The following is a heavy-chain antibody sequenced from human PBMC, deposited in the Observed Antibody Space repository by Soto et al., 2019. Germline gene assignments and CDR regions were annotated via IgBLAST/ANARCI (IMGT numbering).Heavy chain of an antibody. V-gene: IGHV3-23*01. D-gene: IGHD1-1*01. CDR2: ISDSGDTT. J-gene: IGHJ4*02. CDR1: GFTINRSA. CDR3: AKDKPGTTSFDD. Sequence: EVQLLESGGGLVQPGGSLRLSCAASGFTINRSAMSWVRQAPGKGLEWVSAISDSGDTTHYADSVKGRFTIFRDTSKSTLYLQMNTLRAEDTAVYYCAKDKPGTTSFDDWGQGTLVTVSS.